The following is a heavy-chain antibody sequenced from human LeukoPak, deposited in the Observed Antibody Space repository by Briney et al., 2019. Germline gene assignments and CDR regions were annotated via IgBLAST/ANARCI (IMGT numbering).Heavy chain of an antibody. V-gene: IGHV3-15*01. CDR2: IKSKTDGGTT. D-gene: IGHD6-13*01. CDR3: TTVVAAAVNGWFDP. J-gene: IGHJ5*02. Sequence: GGTLRLSCAASGFTFNNASMNWVRQAPGKGVELVGRIKSKTDGGTTDYAAPVKDRFTISRDDSKNTLYLQMNSLRTEDTAVYYCTTVVAAAVNGWFDPWGQGTLVTVSS. CDR1: GFTFNNAS.